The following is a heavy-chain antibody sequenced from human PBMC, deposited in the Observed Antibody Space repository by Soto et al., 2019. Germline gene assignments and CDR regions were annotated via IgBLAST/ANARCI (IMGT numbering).Heavy chain of an antibody. V-gene: IGHV2-5*02. J-gene: IGHJ5*02. CDR3: ALIIAAAGTCWFDP. Sequence: QITLKESGPTLVKPTQTLTLTCTFSGFSLSTSGVGVGWIRQPPGKALEWLALIYWDDDKRYSPSLKSRLTIPKDTSKNHVVLTMTNMDPVDTATYYCALIIAAAGTCWFDPWGQGTLVTVSS. D-gene: IGHD6-13*01. CDR2: IYWDDDK. CDR1: GFSLSTSGVG.